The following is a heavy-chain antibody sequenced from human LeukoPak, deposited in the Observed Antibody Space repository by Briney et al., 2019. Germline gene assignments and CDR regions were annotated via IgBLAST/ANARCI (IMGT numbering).Heavy chain of an antibody. V-gene: IGHV1-2*02. J-gene: IGHJ4*02. D-gene: IGHD4-17*01. CDR1: GYTFTGYY. CDR3: ARGRGYGDYLSTFY. Sequence: ASVKVSCKASGYTFTGYYMHWVRQAPGQGLEWMGWINPNSGGTNYAQKFQGRVTMTRDTSISTAYMELSRLRSDDTAVYYCARGRGYGDYLSTFYWGQGTLVTVSS. CDR2: INPNSGGT.